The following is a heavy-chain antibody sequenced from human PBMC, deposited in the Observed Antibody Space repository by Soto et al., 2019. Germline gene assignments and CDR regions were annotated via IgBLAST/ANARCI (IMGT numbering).Heavy chain of an antibody. CDR3: AREVLQYSSGSFDY. CDR1: GFTFSSYW. CDR2: ISSSGSTI. V-gene: IGHV3-11*01. Sequence: SLRLSCAASGFTFSSYWMSWVRQAPGKGLEWVSYISSSGSTIYYADSVKGRFTISRDNAKNSLYLQMNSLRAEDTAVYYCAREVLQYSSGSFDYWGQGTLVTVSS. J-gene: IGHJ4*02. D-gene: IGHD6-19*01.